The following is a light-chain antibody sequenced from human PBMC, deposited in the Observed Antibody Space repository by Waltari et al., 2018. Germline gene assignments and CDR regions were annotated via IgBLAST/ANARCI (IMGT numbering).Light chain of an antibody. CDR1: QTILYNSKNKNC. CDR3: QQYYTIPHT. V-gene: IGKV4-1*01. J-gene: IGKJ2*01. Sequence: DIVMTQSPDSLAVSLGERATFNCKSSQTILYNSKNKNCLTWYQQKPGQPPKLLIFWASTRESGVPDRFSGSGSGTNFTLTISGLQAEDLAVYYCQQYYTIPHTFGQGTKLEI. CDR2: WAS.